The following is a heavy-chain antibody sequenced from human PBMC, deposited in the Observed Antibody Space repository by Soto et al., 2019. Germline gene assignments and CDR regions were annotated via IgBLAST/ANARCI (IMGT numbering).Heavy chain of an antibody. V-gene: IGHV4-30-4*01. D-gene: IGHD3-16*01. J-gene: IGHJ4*02. CDR2: IYSSGGI. CDR1: GGSISRGDYY. Sequence: SETLSLTCTVSGGSISRGDYYWTWIRQPPGKGLEWIGYIYSSGGIYYNPSLKSRVTISVDTSMNQFSLRLSSVTAADTAVYYCARHRGSYGGEYYFDYWGQGSQVTVSS. CDR3: ARHRGSYGGEYYFDY.